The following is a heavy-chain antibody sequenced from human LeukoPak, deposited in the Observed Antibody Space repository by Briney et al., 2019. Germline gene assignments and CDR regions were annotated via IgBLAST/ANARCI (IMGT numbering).Heavy chain of an antibody. J-gene: IGHJ3*02. CDR3: ARIRDGYNDAYDI. CDR1: GYTFTSYD. D-gene: IGHD5-24*01. Sequence: ASVKVSCKASGYTFTSYDINWVRQATGQVLEWMGLINPDCGNTNYAQNFQGRVTLTRDTSTSTVYMELSSLRSEDTAIYYCARIRDGYNDAYDIWGQGTVVTVPS. V-gene: IGHV1-46*01. CDR2: INPDCGNT.